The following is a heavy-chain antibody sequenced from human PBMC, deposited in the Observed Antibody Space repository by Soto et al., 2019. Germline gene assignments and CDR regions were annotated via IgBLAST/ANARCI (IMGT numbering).Heavy chain of an antibody. D-gene: IGHD1-26*01. CDR2: INHSGST. CDR1: GGPFRGYY. J-gene: IGHJ4*02. Sequence: QVQLQQWGAGLLKPSETLSLTCAVYGGPFRGYYWSWIRQPPGKGLEWIGEINHSGSTHYNPSLKSRVTLSVDTSKNQFSLRLNSVTAADTAVYYCAGGTYYADWGQGALVPVSS. CDR3: AGGTYYAD. V-gene: IGHV4-34*01.